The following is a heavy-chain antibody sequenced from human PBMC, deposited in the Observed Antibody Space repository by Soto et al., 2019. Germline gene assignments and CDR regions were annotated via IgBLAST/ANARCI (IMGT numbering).Heavy chain of an antibody. V-gene: IGHV4-39*01. CDR3: AKLASIAVAGY. CDR2: IYYSGST. J-gene: IGHJ4*02. Sequence: SETLSLTCTVPGGSISSSSYYWGWIRQPPGKGLEWIGSIYYSGSTYYNPSLKSRVTISVDTSKNQFSLKLSSVTAADTAVYYCAKLASIAVAGYWGQGTLVTVSS. D-gene: IGHD6-19*01. CDR1: GGSISSSSYY.